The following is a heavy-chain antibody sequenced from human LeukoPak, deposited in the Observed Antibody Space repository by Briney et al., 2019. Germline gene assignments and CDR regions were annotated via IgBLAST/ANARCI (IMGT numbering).Heavy chain of an antibody. CDR2: IAYDGSRA. D-gene: IGHD1-14*01. V-gene: IGHV3-33*01. Sequence: GGSLRLSCAGSGFTFGGYGMHWFRQTPGKGLEWVAVIAYDGSRAFYADSVKGRFTISRDNSKNTMSVQMDDLRAEDTAVYYCTRYNNGHFDYWGQGTLVTVSS. CDR1: GFTFGGYG. CDR3: TRYNNGHFDY. J-gene: IGHJ4*02.